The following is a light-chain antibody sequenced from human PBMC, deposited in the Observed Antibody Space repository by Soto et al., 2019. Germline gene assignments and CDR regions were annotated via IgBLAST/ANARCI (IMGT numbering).Light chain of an antibody. CDR3: CSYAPSRTLL. J-gene: IGLJ2*01. CDR2: DGN. Sequence: QSVLTQPASVSGSPGESITISCTGTSSDVGTYNLVTWYQQHPGRVPKLILYDGNKRPSGVSSRFSASKSGNTASLTISGLQAEDEADYFCCSYAPSRTLLFGGGTKLTVL. CDR1: SSDVGTYNL. V-gene: IGLV2-23*01.